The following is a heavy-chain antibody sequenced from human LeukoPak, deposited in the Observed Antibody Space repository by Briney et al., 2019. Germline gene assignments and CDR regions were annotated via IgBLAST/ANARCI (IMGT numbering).Heavy chain of an antibody. D-gene: IGHD6-13*01. Sequence: ASVKVSCKSSGYTFTSYGISWVRQAPGPGLEWMGWINAYNGNTNYAQKLQGRGTMTTDTSTSTAYMELRSLRSDDTAVYYCARDRRGMAAAAIHYYGGQGTLVTVSA. CDR2: INAYNGNT. J-gene: IGHJ4*02. V-gene: IGHV1-18*01. CDR1: GYTFTSYG. CDR3: ARDRRGMAAAAIHYY.